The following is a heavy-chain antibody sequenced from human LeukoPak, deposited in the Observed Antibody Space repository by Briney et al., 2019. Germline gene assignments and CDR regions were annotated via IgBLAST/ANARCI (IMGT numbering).Heavy chain of an antibody. Sequence: GGSLRLPCVASGFTFSSYWMSWVRQAPGEGRKWVANIKQDGSQKYYADSVKGRFTMSRDNANNSLYLQMNSLRGEDTAVYYCARGGTTVTPKNFDYWGQGTLVTVSS. J-gene: IGHJ4*02. CDR2: IKQDGSQK. D-gene: IGHD4-17*01. CDR3: ARGGTTVTPKNFDY. V-gene: IGHV3-7*01. CDR1: GFTFSSYW.